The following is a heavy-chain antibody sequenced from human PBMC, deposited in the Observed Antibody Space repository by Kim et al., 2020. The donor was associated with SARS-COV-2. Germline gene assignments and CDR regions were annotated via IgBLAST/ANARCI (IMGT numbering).Heavy chain of an antibody. CDR2: IYPGSSDT. J-gene: IGHJ3*02. D-gene: IGHD3-10*01. Sequence: GESLKISCKGSCYSFTSSWIAWVRHIPGQGLVCLWIIYPGSSDTRYSPSFHVQVTISADKSIRTDYLQWSRLKASDTAMYYCASGGVRGVPDGFEIWGQGTKVTVSS. V-gene: IGHV5-51*01. CDR3: ASGGVRGVPDGFEI. CDR1: CYSFTSSW.